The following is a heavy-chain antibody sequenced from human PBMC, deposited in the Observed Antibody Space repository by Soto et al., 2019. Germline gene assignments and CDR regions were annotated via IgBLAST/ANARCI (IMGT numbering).Heavy chain of an antibody. CDR3: TRVAPLRYFDWLFL. CDR2: IRSKAYGGTT. J-gene: IGHJ4*02. Sequence: GGSLILSCTASGFTFGDYAMSWFRQAPGKGLEWVGFIRSKAYGGTTEYAASVKGRFTISRDDSKSIAYLQMNSLKTEDTAVYYCTRVAPLRYFDWLFLWGQGTLVTVPQ. CDR1: GFTFGDYA. V-gene: IGHV3-49*03. D-gene: IGHD3-9*01.